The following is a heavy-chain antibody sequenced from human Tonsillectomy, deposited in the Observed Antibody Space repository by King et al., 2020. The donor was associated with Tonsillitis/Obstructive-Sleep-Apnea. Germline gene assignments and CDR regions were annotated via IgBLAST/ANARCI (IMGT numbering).Heavy chain of an antibody. CDR1: GFTFSNYN. CDR3: ARDRGSWSYDRLGMYYFAH. V-gene: IGHV3-21*01. Sequence: QLVQSGGGLVKPGGSLRLSCAASGFTFSNYNMNWVRQAPGKGREWVSSISSRSTNIYYADSVKGRFTISRDNAKNSLYLHMNSLRAEDTAVYYCARDRGSWSYDRLGMYYFAHWGQGTLVTVSS. CDR2: ISSRSTNI. J-gene: IGHJ4*02. D-gene: IGHD1-26*01.